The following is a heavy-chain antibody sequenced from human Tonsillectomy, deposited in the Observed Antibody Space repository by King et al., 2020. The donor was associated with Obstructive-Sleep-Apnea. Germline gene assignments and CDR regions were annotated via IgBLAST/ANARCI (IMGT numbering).Heavy chain of an antibody. J-gene: IGHJ4*02. V-gene: IGHV3-30*18. CDR1: GFTFNDYG. D-gene: IGHD6-19*01. CDR3: AKEDAVAAVVLFGY. CDR2: ISYDGNSK. Sequence: QLVQSGGGVVQPGRSLRLSCAASGFTFNDYGMHWVRQAPGKGLEWVAVISYDGNSKYYADSVKGRFAISRDNSRNTLYLQMNSLRAEDTAVYYCAKEDAVAAVVLFGYWGQGTLVTVSS.